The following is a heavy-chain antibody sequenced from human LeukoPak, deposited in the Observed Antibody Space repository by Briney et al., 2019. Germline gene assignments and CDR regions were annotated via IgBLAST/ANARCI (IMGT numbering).Heavy chain of an antibody. D-gene: IGHD2-2*01. CDR1: GFTFSSYA. CDR3: ARAPTVLVGYCSSASCQADY. J-gene: IGHJ4*02. CDR2: ISYDGSNK. V-gene: IGHV3-30-3*01. Sequence: PGRSLRLSCAASGFTFSSYAMHWARQAPGKGLKWVAVISYDGSNKYYADSVKGRFTISRDNSKNTLYLQMNSLRAEDTAVYCCARAPTVLVGYCSSASCQADYWGQGTLVTVSS.